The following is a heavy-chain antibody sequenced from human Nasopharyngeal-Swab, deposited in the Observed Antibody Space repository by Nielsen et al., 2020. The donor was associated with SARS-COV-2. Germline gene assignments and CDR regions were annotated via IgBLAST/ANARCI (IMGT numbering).Heavy chain of an antibody. CDR1: FFPFSSYA. CDR3: AKDYYDSSGYHPDAFDI. D-gene: IGHD3-22*01. CDR2: ISGSGGST. J-gene: IGHJ3*02. V-gene: IGHV3-23*01. Sequence: LSFSSSFFPFSSYAMSWVRQAPGKGLEWVSAISGSGGSTYYADSVKGRFTISRDNSKNTLYLQMNSLRAEDTAVYYCAKDYYDSSGYHPDAFDIWGQGTMVTVSS.